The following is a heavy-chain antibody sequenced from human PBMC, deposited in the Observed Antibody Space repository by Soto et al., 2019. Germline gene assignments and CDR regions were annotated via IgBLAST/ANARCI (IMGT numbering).Heavy chain of an antibody. CDR3: AKDTSGWYSGAAVDI. CDR2: IWHDGSNT. D-gene: IGHD6-19*01. Sequence: GGSLRLSCAASGFTFSTYGMHWVRQAPDKGLEWVAHIWHDGSNTYYTDSVEGRFTISRDNSKKSLYLQMKSLRVEDTALYYCAKDTSGWYSGAAVDIWGQGTMVTVS. CDR1: GFTFSTYG. V-gene: IGHV3-30*02. J-gene: IGHJ3*02.